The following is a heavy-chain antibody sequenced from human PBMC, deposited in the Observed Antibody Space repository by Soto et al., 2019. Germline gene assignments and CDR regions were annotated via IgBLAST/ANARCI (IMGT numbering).Heavy chain of an antibody. D-gene: IGHD6-19*01. J-gene: IGHJ4*02. CDR3: VRTTGWPGFDF. CDR2: IYGGGTT. Sequence: EVQLVESGGGLIQPGGSLRLSCAASGFAVSSKYMTWVRQAPGKGLEWVSLIYGGGTTYYADSVKGRFTISRDTSKNTLYLQMNSLRAEDTAVYYCVRTTGWPGFDFWGQGTLVTVSS. V-gene: IGHV3-53*01. CDR1: GFAVSSKY.